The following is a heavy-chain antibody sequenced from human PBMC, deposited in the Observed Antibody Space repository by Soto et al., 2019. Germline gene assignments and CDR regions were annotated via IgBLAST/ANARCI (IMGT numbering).Heavy chain of an antibody. CDR1: GYTFTSYG. J-gene: IGHJ6*02. Sequence: QVQLVQYGAAVKQPGASVKVSCKASGYTFTSYGFSWVRQAPGQGLEWMGWISAYNGNTNYAQKLQGRVTMTTDTSTSTAYMELRSLRSDDTAVYYCASEHLNSYYYGMDVGGQGTTVTVYS. CDR2: ISAYNGNT. V-gene: IGHV1-18*01. CDR3: ASEHLNSYYYGMDV.